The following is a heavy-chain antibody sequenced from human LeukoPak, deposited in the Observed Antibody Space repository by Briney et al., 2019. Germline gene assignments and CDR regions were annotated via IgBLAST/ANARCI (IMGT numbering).Heavy chain of an antibody. D-gene: IGHD2-2*01. V-gene: IGHV4-34*01. CDR2: INQSGST. J-gene: IGHJ6*03. Sequence: PSESLSLTCAVYGGSFSGYYWSWIRQPPGKGLERIGEINQSGSTNYNPSLKCRVTISVDTSKKQFSLNLSPVTAADTAVYYCAAGCSSTSCYWYYYTDVWGKGTTVTVPS. CDR1: GGSFSGYY. CDR3: AAGCSSTSCYWYYYTDV.